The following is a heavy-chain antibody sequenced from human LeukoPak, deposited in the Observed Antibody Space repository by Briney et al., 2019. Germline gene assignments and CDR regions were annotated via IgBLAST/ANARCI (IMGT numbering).Heavy chain of an antibody. CDR2: INDSGRT. V-gene: IGHV4-34*01. J-gene: IGHJ6*03. CDR1: GGSFSNYY. CDR3: ARRWNYGRNYYIDV. Sequence: PSETLSLTCAVYGGSFSNYYWSWIRQTPGKGMEWIGEINDSGRTNYNPSLMSRVTVSVDTSKNQFSLRLTSVIATDTAVYYCARRWNYGRNYYIDVWGKGAAVSVSS. D-gene: IGHD1-7*01.